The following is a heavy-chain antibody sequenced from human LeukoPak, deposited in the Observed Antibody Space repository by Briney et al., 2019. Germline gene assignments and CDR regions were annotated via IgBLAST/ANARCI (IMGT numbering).Heavy chain of an antibody. J-gene: IGHJ6*02. CDR3: AAGRFLEWLVRMDV. CDR1: GFTFTSSA. V-gene: IGHV1-58*01. CDR2: IVVGSGNT. Sequence: GASVKVSCTASGFTFTSSAVQWVRQARGQRLEWIGWIVVGSGNTNYAQKFQERVTITRDMSTSTAYMELSSLRSEDTAVYYCAAGRFLEWLVRMDVWGQGTTVTVSS. D-gene: IGHD3-3*01.